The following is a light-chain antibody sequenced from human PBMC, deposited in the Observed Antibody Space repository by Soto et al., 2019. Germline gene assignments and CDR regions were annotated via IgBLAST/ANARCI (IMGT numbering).Light chain of an antibody. V-gene: IGKV3-20*01. CDR3: QQYGSSRT. CDR2: GAS. Sequence: EIGLTQSPGTLPLSPGQRATLSCRASQSVSSSYLAWYQQKPGQAPRLLIYGASSRATGIPDRFSGSGSGTDFTLTISRLEPEDFAVYYCQQYGSSRTFGQGTKLEIK. J-gene: IGKJ2*02. CDR1: QSVSSSY.